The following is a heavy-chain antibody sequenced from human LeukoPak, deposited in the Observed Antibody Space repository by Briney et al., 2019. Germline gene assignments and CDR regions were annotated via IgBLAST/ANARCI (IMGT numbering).Heavy chain of an antibody. V-gene: IGHV4-59*01. J-gene: IGHJ4*02. CDR2: IYYSGST. CDR1: GGSISSNY. CDR3: ARDTAMKS. D-gene: IGHD5-18*01. Sequence: PSETLSLTCTVSGGSISSNYWSWIRQPPGKGLEWIGYIYYSGSTNHNPSLKSRVTISVDTSKNQFSLKLSSVTAADTAVYYCARDTAMKSWGQGTLVTVSS.